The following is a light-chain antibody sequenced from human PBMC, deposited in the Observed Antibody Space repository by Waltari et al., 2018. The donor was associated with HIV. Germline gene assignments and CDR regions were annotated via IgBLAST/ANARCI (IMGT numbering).Light chain of an antibody. CDR3: YSAADNNWV. V-gene: IGLV3-27*01. Sequence: SYELTQPSSVSVSPGQTARITCSGDVLAKKYARWFQQKPGQAPVLVIYKDSERPSGLPERFSGSSAGTTVTLTISGAQVEDEAYYYCYSAADNNWVFGGGTKLTVL. J-gene: IGLJ3*02. CDR1: VLAKKY. CDR2: KDS.